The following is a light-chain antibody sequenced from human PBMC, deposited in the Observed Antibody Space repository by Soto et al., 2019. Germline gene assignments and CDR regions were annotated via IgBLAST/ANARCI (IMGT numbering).Light chain of an antibody. J-gene: IGKJ5*01. V-gene: IGKV3-20*01. CDR2: GAF. CDR3: QQRTRWPMT. CDR1: QSVSNSY. Sequence: EIVLTQSPGTLSLSPGERGTLSCRSSQSVSNSYLAWYQQKPGQAPRLLIYGAFSRATGIPDRFSGSGSGTDFTLTISRLEPEDFAVYYCQQRTRWPMTFGQGTRLEIK.